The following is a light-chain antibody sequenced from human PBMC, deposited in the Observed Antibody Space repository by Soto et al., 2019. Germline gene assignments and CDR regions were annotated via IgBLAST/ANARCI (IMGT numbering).Light chain of an antibody. V-gene: IGKV1-12*01. CDR3: LQANLLPLT. Sequence: DIQMTQSPSSVSASVGDRVTISCRASQDIATWLAWYQQKPGTAPKLLIYASSTLPIGVPSRFSGSGSGTEFTLAISSLQHEDFATYFCLQANLLPLTFGGGTKVEIK. CDR2: ASS. CDR1: QDIATW. J-gene: IGKJ4*01.